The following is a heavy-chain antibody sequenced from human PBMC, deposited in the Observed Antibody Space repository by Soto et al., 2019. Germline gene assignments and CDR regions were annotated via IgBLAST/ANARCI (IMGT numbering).Heavy chain of an antibody. J-gene: IGHJ4*02. V-gene: IGHV1-18*01. CDR1: GYDFTTYD. Sequence: QVHLVQSGAEVKKPRASVKVSCKSSGYDFTTYDITWVRQAPGQGIEWMGWISAHNGNTNNAQKLQGRVTVTRDTSTSTAYMELRSLRSDDTAVYYCARGRYGDYWGQGALVTVYS. D-gene: IGHD1-1*01. CDR3: ARGRYGDY. CDR2: ISAHNGNT.